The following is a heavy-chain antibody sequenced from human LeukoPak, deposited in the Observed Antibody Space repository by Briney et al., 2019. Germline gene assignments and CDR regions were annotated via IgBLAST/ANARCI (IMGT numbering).Heavy chain of an antibody. J-gene: IGHJ4*02. Sequence: ASVNVSCKASGYTFTSYAMHWVRQAPGQRLEWMGRINAGNGNTKYSQKFQGRVTITRDTSASTAYMELSSLRSEDTAVYYCAREAVLLWFGEVYFDYWGQGTLVTVSS. CDR1: GYTFTSYA. CDR2: INAGNGNT. D-gene: IGHD3-10*01. V-gene: IGHV1-3*01. CDR3: AREAVLLWFGEVYFDY.